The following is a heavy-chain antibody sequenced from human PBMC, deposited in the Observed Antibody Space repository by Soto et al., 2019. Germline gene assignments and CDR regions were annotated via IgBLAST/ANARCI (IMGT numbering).Heavy chain of an antibody. Sequence: SETLSLTCTVSGGSISSGGYYWSRIRQPPGKGLEWIGSIYYSGSTYYNPSLKSRVTISVDTSKNQFSLKLSSVTAADTAVYYCARLVYDSSGYRPGWGQGTLVTVSS. CDR1: GGSISSGGYY. CDR3: ARLVYDSSGYRPG. V-gene: IGHV4-39*01. D-gene: IGHD3-22*01. J-gene: IGHJ4*02. CDR2: IYYSGST.